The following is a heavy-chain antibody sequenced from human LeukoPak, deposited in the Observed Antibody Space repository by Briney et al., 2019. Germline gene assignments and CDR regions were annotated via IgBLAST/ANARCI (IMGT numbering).Heavy chain of an antibody. V-gene: IGHV4-59*08. J-gene: IGHJ4*02. CDR3: ASGDSHFDF. D-gene: IGHD3-10*01. CDR2: IHYSGSTT. Sequence: SETLSLTCTVSGGSISSYCWSWIRQPPGKGLEWIGCIHYSGSTTNYNPSLKSRVTISIDTSKNQFSLKVNSVTAADTAVYFCASGDSHFDFWGQGTPVTVSS. CDR1: GGSISSYC.